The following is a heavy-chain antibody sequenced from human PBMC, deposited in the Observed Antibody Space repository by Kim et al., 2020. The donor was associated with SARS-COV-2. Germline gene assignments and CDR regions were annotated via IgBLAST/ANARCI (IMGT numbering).Heavy chain of an antibody. Sequence: SETMSLTCTVSGGSISSYYWSWIRQPPGKGLEWIGYIYYNGSTNYNPSLKSRVTISVDTSKNQFSLKLSSVTAADTAVYYCARRGRSYFDWLSPLYFDYWGQGTLVTVSS. CDR2: IYYNGST. J-gene: IGHJ4*02. CDR1: GGSISSYY. V-gene: IGHV4-59*08. CDR3: ARRGRSYFDWLSPLYFDY. D-gene: IGHD3-9*01.